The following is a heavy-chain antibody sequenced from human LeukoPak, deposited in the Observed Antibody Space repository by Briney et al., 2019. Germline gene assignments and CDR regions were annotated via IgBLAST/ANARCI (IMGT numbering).Heavy chain of an antibody. CDR3: ARVNSAAAYGY. V-gene: IGHV1-46*01. CDR2: INPSGGST. CDR1: GYAFTSYY. Sequence: ASVKVSCKASGYAFTSYYMHWVRQAPGQGLEWMGIINPSGGSTSYAQKFQGRVTITADKSTSTAYMELSSLRSEDTAVYYCARVNSAAAYGYWGQGTLVTVSS. J-gene: IGHJ4*02. D-gene: IGHD6-13*01.